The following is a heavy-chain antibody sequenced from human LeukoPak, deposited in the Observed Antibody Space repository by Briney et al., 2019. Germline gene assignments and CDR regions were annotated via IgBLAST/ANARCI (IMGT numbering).Heavy chain of an antibody. CDR1: GFTFSSYA. V-gene: IGHV3-23*01. J-gene: IGHJ4*02. CDR3: AKALGYSSSWYIVDY. D-gene: IGHD6-13*01. CDR2: ISGSGGST. Sequence: GGSLRLSCAASGFTFSSYAMSWVRQAPGKGLEWVSAISGSGGSTYYADSVKGRFTISRDNSKNRLYLQMNSLRAEDTAVYYCAKALGYSSSWYIVDYWGQGTLVTVSS.